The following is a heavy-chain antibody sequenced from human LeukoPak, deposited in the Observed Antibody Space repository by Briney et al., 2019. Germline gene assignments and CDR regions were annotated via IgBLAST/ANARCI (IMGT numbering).Heavy chain of an antibody. D-gene: IGHD6-13*01. Sequence: PGGSLRLSCAASGFTFSSYSMNWVRQAPGKGLEWVSSISSSSSYIYYADSVKGRFTISRDNAKNSLYLQMNSLRAEDTALYYCAKRLAAASPGAFDIWGQGTMVTVSS. CDR3: AKRLAAASPGAFDI. CDR1: GFTFSSYS. V-gene: IGHV3-21*04. J-gene: IGHJ3*02. CDR2: ISSSSSYI.